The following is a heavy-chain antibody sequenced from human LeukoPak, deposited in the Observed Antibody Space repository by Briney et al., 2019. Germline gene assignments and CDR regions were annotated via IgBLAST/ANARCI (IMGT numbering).Heavy chain of an antibody. J-gene: IGHJ6*02. CDR1: GGSISSYY. D-gene: IGHD5-18*01. CDR2: IYYSGST. Sequence: PSETLSLTCTVSGGSISSYYWSWIRQPPGKGLEWIGYIYYSGSTNYNPSLKSRVTISVDTSKNQFSLKLSSVTAADTAVYYCARESQGYSYGSSRYYYGMDVWGQGTTVTVSS. V-gene: IGHV4-59*01. CDR3: ARESQGYSYGSSRYYYGMDV.